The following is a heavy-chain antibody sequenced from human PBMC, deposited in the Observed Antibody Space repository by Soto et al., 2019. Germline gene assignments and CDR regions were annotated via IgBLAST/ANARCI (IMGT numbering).Heavy chain of an antibody. D-gene: IGHD6-13*01. CDR3: ARRGPGTYFDY. Sequence: EVQLLDSGGGLVQPGGSLRLSCAASGFTFSSYAMNWVRQAPGKGLEWVSVISGSGGSTYYADSVKGRFTISRDNSKNTLYLQRNSLRAEDTAVYYCARRGPGTYFDYWGQGTLVTVSS. CDR1: GFTFSSYA. J-gene: IGHJ4*02. V-gene: IGHV3-23*01. CDR2: ISGSGGST.